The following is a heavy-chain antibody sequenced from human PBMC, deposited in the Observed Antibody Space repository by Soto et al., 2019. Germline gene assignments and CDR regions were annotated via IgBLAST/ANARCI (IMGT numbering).Heavy chain of an antibody. CDR1: GYTFSNYG. D-gene: IGHD2-2*01. J-gene: IGHJ5*02. CDR2: ISLYSDGT. V-gene: IGHV1-18*01. Sequence: QVQLVQSGGEVKRPGASVKVSCKTSGYTFSNYGMTWGRQAPGQPLEWLGWISLYSDGTNYAQKFQGIVSMTTDTSTTTAYMELRSLRSDDTAVYYCARVVPGAEAWFGPWGQGTLVTVSS. CDR3: ARVVPGAEAWFGP.